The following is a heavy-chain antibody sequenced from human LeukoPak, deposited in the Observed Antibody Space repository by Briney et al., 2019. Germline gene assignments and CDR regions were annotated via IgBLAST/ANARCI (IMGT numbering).Heavy chain of an antibody. J-gene: IGHJ6*02. D-gene: IGHD3-3*01. V-gene: IGHV4-34*01. CDR2: INHSGST. Sequence: PGGSLRLSCAASGFTFSSYAMSWIRQPPGKGLEWIGEINHSGSTNYNPSLKSRVTISVDTSKNQFSLKLSSVTAADTAVYYCARGVITIFGVVANYYYYYGMDVWGQGTTVTVSS. CDR3: ARGVITIFGVVANYYYYYGMDV. CDR1: GFTFSSYA.